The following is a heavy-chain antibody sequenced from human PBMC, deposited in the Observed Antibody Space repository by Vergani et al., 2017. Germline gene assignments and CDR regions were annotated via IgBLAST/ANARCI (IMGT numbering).Heavy chain of an antibody. D-gene: IGHD1-1*01. CDR2: IWYDGSNK. J-gene: IGHJ3*02. CDR3: AKQLEPPGDAFDI. V-gene: IGHV3-33*06. CDR1: GFTFSSYG. Sequence: QVQLVESGGGVVQPGRSLRLSCAASGFTFSSYGMHWVRQAPGKGLEWVAVIWYDGSNKYYADSVKGRFTISRDNSKNTLYLQMNSLRAEDTAVYYCAKQLEPPGDAFDIWGQGTMVTVSS.